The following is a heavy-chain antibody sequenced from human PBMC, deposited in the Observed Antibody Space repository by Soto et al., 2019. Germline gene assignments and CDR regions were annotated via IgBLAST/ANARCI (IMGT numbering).Heavy chain of an antibody. Sequence: PGGSLRLSCVPSTFPLNSNVMAWLRQAPGKGLEWVSAVQGRGGSTYYAHSVKGRFTISRDDSKNTLYLQMNSLRAEDTAVYYCATLMITFGGVIGHADVWGKGTTVTVSS. CDR1: TFPLNSNV. CDR3: ATLMITFGGVIGHADV. J-gene: IGHJ6*04. CDR2: VQGRGGST. D-gene: IGHD3-16*02. V-gene: IGHV3-23*01.